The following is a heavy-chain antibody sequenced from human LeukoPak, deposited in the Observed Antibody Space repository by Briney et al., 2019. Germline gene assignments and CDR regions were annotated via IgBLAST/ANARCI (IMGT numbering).Heavy chain of an antibody. D-gene: IGHD6-19*01. CDR2: IKQDGSDK. CDR1: GFTFDDYA. J-gene: IGHJ4*02. Sequence: QPGRSLRLSCAASGFTFDDYAMHWVRQAPGKGLEWVADIKQDGSDKYYAGSVKGRFTISRDNAKNSLYLQMNSLRAEDTAVYFCARYNSAWKTDDYWGQGTLVTVSS. V-gene: IGHV3-7*03. CDR3: ARYNSAWKTDDY.